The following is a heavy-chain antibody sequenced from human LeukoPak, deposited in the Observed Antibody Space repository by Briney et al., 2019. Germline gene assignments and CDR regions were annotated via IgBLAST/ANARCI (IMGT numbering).Heavy chain of an antibody. J-gene: IGHJ6*02. CDR1: GFTFDDYA. Sequence: GRSLRLSCAASGFTFDDYAMHWVRQAPGKGLEWVSGISWNSGSIGYADSVKGRFTISRDNAKNSLYLQMNSLRAEDTALYYCAKDIRFSSSWAGYGMDVWGQGTTVTVSS. CDR3: AKDIRFSSSWAGYGMDV. V-gene: IGHV3-9*01. CDR2: ISWNSGSI. D-gene: IGHD6-13*01.